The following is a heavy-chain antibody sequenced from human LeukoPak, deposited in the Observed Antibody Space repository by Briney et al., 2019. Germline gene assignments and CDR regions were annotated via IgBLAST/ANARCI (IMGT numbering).Heavy chain of an antibody. J-gene: IGHJ5*02. D-gene: IGHD6-6*01. V-gene: IGHV1-69*02. CDR1: GYTFTGYY. Sequence: ASVKVSCKASGYTFTGYYIHWVRQAPGQGLEWMGRIIPILGIANYAQKFQGRVTITADKSTSTAYMELSSLRSEDTAVYYCAEVAGRLAARYWFDPWGQGTLVTVSS. CDR2: IIPILGIA. CDR3: AEVAGRLAARYWFDP.